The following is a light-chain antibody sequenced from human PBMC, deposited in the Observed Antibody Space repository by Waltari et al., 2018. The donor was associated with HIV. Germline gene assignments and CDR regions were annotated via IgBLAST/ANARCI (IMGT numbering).Light chain of an antibody. V-gene: IGKV1-33*01. CDR2: AAP. CDR1: QDIANY. Sequence: IQMAQSPSSLSASVGDRVTITCQASQDIANYLNWDQHKPGKAPKRLIYAAPSSETGVPSRFSGSGSGTDFTFTISSLQPEDIATYFCQHYDNPPQPFGPGTKVEIK. CDR3: QHYDNPPQP. J-gene: IGKJ1*01.